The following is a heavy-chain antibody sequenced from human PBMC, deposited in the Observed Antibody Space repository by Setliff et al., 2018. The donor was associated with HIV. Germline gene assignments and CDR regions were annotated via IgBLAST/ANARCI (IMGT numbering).Heavy chain of an antibody. V-gene: IGHV3-73*01. D-gene: IGHD3-22*01. CDR1: GFTFSGSP. J-gene: IGHJ4*02. CDR3: TRPQYIYDNSDSDN. CDR2: IKTEAEGYAT. Sequence: GESLKISCGASGFTFSGSPMHWVRQAPGKGLEWVGRIKTEAEGYATAYAASVKGRFTISRDDSKNTAYLQMNSLKTEDTAIYYCTRPQYIYDNSDSDNWGQGALVTVSS.